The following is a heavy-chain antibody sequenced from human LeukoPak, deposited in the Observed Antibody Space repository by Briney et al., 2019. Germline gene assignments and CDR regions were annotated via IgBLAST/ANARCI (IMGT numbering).Heavy chain of an antibody. J-gene: IGHJ3*02. CDR1: GYTFTDYW. V-gene: IGHV5-51*01. CDR2: IYPGDSDT. D-gene: IGHD6-13*01. Sequence: GESLKISCQGSGYTFTDYWIGWVRQMPGKGLEWMGIIYPGDSDTTYSPSFQGQVTISADRSISTAYLQWSSLKASDSAMYYCGRIPAAGSLKGSFDIWGQGIMVTVSS. CDR3: GRIPAAGSLKGSFDI.